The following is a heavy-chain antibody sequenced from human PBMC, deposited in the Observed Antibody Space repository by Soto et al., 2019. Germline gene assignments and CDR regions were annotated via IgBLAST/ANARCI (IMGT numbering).Heavy chain of an antibody. D-gene: IGHD3-3*01. CDR3: AGTKPPTSVFGVVVHPYFDY. J-gene: IGHJ4*02. Sequence: PGGSLRLSCAASGFTVSSNYMTWVRQAPGKGLQWVSVIFSSGTTYYADSAKGRFTISRDDSMNTLYLQMNSLRVEDTGIYYCAGTKPPTSVFGVVVHPYFDYWGQGTLVTVSS. CDR1: GFTVSSNY. CDR2: IFSSGTT. V-gene: IGHV3-66*01.